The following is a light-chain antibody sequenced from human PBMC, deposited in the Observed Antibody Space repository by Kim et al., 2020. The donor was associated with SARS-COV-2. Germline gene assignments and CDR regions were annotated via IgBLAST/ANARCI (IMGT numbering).Light chain of an antibody. CDR3: QQRSSWPLT. CDR1: QSVSSY. V-gene: IGKV3-11*01. J-gene: IGKJ4*01. Sequence: EIVLTQSPATLSLFPGERGTLSCRASQSVSSYLAWYQQKPGQAPRLLIYGASYRATGIPARFSGSGSGTDFTLTISTLEPEDFAVYYCQQRSSWPLTFGGGTKVEI. CDR2: GAS.